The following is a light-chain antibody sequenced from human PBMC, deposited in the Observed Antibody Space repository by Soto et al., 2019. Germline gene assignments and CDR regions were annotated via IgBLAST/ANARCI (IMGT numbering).Light chain of an antibody. J-gene: IGKJ4*01. CDR1: QSVSSY. V-gene: IGKV3-11*01. CDR2: DAS. Sequence: EIVLTQSPATLSLSPGERATPSCRASQSVSSYLAWYQQKPGQAPRLLIYDASNRATGIPARFSGSGSGTDFTLTISSLEPEDFAVYYCQQRSSPLTFGGGTKVEIK. CDR3: QQRSSPLT.